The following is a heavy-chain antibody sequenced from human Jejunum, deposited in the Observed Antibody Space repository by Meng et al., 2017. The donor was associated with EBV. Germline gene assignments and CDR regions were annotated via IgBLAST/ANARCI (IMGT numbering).Heavy chain of an antibody. V-gene: IGHV2-5*02. CDR1: GCSLTTSGVG. J-gene: IGHJ4*02. CDR3: AHSPMRTSSSGYPRGFDY. D-gene: IGHD5-12*01. CDR2: IYWDDDK. Sequence: QIPLKGLVPPLVQPTRTPPLTCTFSGCSLTTSGVGVGWIRQPPGKAPEWLALIYWDDDKRYSPSLKSRLTITKDTSKNQVVLTMTNMDPVDTGTYFCAHSPMRTSSSGYPRGFDYWGQGTLVTVSS.